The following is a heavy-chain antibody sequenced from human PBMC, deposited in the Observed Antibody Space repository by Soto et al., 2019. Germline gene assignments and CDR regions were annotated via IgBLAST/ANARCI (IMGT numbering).Heavy chain of an antibody. J-gene: IGHJ5*02. V-gene: IGHV4-59*12. Sequence: PSETLSLTCTVSGGSISNYYWSWVRQPPGKGLEWIGYIYDSGSTNYNPSLKSRVTISVDTSKNQFSLRLTSVTAADTAVYYCARVPDRWGQGTLVTVSS. CDR3: ARVPDR. D-gene: IGHD2-2*01. CDR1: GGSISNYY. CDR2: IYDSGST.